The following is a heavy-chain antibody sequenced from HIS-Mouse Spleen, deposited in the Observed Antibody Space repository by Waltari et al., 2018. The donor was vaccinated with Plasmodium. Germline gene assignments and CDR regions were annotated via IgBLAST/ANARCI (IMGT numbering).Heavy chain of an antibody. Sequence: EVQLVETGGGLIQPGGSLRLSCAASGFTVSSNYMSWVRQAPGKGMEGGSGSYCGGSTAISDSVEGRLTISRDNSQNTLYVQMHRRGAEEKAVYYGARGALGGGVIWYYFDYWGQGTLVTVSS. J-gene: IGHJ4*02. CDR3: ARGALGGGVIWYYFDY. D-gene: IGHD3-16*02. CDR1: GFTVSSNY. V-gene: IGHV3-53*02. CDR2: SYCGGST.